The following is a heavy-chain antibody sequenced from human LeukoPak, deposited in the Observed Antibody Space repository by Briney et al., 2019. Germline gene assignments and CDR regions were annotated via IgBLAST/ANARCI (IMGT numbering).Heavy chain of an antibody. J-gene: IGHJ4*02. CDR2: ISAYNGNT. CDR1: GYTFTSYG. V-gene: IGHV1-18*01. CDR3: ARLVNWGPLGDY. Sequence: ASVKVSCKASGYTFTSYGISWVRQAPGQGLEWMGWISAYNGNTNYAQKLQGRVTMTTDTSTSTAYLELDSLRSDDTAVYYCARLVNWGPLGDYWGQGTLVTVSS. D-gene: IGHD3-16*01.